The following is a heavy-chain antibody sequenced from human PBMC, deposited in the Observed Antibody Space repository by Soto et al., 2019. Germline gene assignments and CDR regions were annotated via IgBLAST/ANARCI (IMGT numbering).Heavy chain of an antibody. Sequence: GGSLRLSCTASGFTFSNSWMHWVRQAPGKGLVWVSHIYSDGSITAYADSVKGRFTISRDNAKNTLYLQMSSLRVEDTAVYYCATDGSYAQHVWGQGTTVTVSS. CDR2: IYSDGSIT. CDR3: ATDGSYAQHV. V-gene: IGHV3-74*01. D-gene: IGHD2-2*01. J-gene: IGHJ6*02. CDR1: GFTFSNSW.